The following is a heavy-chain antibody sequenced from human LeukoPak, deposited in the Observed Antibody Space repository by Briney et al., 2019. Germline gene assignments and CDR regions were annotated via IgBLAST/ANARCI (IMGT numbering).Heavy chain of an antibody. V-gene: IGHV3-30-3*01. J-gene: IGHJ4*02. Sequence: GRSLRLSCAASGFTFSSYAMHWVRQAPGKGLEWVAVISYDGSNKYYADSVKGRFTISRDNSKNTLYLQMNSLRAEDTAVYYCASYPGTGDYWGQGTLVTVSS. CDR1: GFTFSSYA. CDR3: ASYPGTGDY. CDR2: ISYDGSNK. D-gene: IGHD6-13*01.